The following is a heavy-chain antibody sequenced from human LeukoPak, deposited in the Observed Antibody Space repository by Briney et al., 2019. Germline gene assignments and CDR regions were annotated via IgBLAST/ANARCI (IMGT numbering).Heavy chain of an antibody. Sequence: ASVKVSCKASGYTFTSYGISWVRQAPGQGLEWMGWISAYNGNINYAQKFQGRVTMTTDTSTSTAYMELRSLRSGDTAVYYCAIESRGYRYGYFYYYDMDVWGQGTTVTVSS. CDR1: GYTFTSYG. D-gene: IGHD5-18*01. CDR3: AIESRGYRYGYFYYYDMDV. CDR2: ISAYNGNI. V-gene: IGHV1-18*01. J-gene: IGHJ6*02.